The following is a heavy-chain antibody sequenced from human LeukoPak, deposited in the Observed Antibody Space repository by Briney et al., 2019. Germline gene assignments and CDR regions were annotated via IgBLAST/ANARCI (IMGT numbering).Heavy chain of an antibody. CDR1: GGSISSYY. J-gene: IGHJ4*02. D-gene: IGHD5-18*01. Sequence: PSETLSLTCTVSGGSISSYYWSWIRQPPGKGLEWIGYIYYSGSTNYNPSLKSRVTISVDTSKNQFSLKLSSVTAADTAVYYCARVRGYSYTPFGHFDYWGQGTLVTVSS. CDR3: ARVRGYSYTPFGHFDY. CDR2: IYYSGST. V-gene: IGHV4-59*01.